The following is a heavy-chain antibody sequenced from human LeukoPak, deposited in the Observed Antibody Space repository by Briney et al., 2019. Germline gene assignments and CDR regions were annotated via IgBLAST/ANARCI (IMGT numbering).Heavy chain of an antibody. CDR3: AKGRSWYDFDY. V-gene: IGHV3-23*01. CDR2: INGNGDST. D-gene: IGHD6-13*01. J-gene: IGHJ4*02. Sequence: PGGSLRLSCAASGFTNNNYVMSWVRQAPGKGQEWVSTINGNGDSTYYADSVKGRFTISRDNSKNTLSLQMNSLRADDTAVYYCAKGRSWYDFDYWGQGTLVTVSS. CDR1: GFTNNNYV.